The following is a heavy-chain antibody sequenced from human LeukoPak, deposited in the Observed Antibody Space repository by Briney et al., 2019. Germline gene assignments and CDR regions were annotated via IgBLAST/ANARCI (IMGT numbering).Heavy chain of an antibody. CDR1: GFTVSSNY. CDR3: AKDGPPYYDILTGLHNWFDP. D-gene: IGHD3-9*01. J-gene: IGHJ5*02. Sequence: GGSLRLSCAASGFTVSSNYMSWVRQAPGKGLEWVSVIYSGGSTYYADSVKGRFTISRDNSKNTLYLQMNSLRAEDTAVYYCAKDGPPYYDILTGLHNWFDPWGQGPRSPSPQ. CDR2: IYSGGST. V-gene: IGHV3-53*05.